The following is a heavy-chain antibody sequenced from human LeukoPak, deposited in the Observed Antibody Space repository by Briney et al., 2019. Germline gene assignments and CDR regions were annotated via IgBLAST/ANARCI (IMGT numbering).Heavy chain of an antibody. CDR2: ISAYNGNT. CDR3: ARAKALYCSSTRCYRGAFDI. D-gene: IGHD2-2*02. V-gene: IGHV1-18*01. Sequence: ASVKVSCKASGGTFSSCAISWVRQAPGQGLEWMGWISAYNGNTNYAQKLQGRVTMTTDTSTSTAYMELRSLRSDDTAVYYCARAKALYCSSTRCYRGAFDIWGQGTKVTVSS. CDR1: GGTFSSCA. J-gene: IGHJ3*02.